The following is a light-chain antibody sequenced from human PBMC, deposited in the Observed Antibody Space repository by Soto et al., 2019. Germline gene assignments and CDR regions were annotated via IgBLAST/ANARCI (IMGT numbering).Light chain of an antibody. CDR1: SGHSSYA. Sequence: QLVLTQSPSASASLGASVKLTCTLSSGHSSYAIAWHQQQPEKGPRYLMKLNSDGSHSKGDGIPDRFSGSSSGAERYLTISSLQSEDEADYYCAAWDDSLSVHYVFGTGTQLTVL. CDR2: LNSDGSH. J-gene: IGLJ1*01. V-gene: IGLV4-69*01. CDR3: AAWDDSLSVHYV.